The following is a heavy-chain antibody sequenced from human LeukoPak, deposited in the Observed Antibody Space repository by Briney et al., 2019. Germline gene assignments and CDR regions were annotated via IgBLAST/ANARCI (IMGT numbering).Heavy chain of an antibody. J-gene: IGHJ4*02. CDR1: GFAFSSYS. CDR2: ISSSSSYI. Sequence: GGSLRLSCAASGFAFSSYSMNWVRQAPGKGLEWVSSISSSSSYIYYADSVKGRFTISRDNAKNSLYLQMNSLRAEDTAVYYCARSGAVVPYFDYWGQGTLVTVSS. D-gene: IGHD6-6*01. CDR3: ARSGAVVPYFDY. V-gene: IGHV3-21*01.